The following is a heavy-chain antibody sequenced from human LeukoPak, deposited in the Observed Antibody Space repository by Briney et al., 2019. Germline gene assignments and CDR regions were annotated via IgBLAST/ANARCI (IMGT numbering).Heavy chain of an antibody. Sequence: SETLSLTCAVYGGSFSGYYWSWIRQPPGKGLEWIGEINHSGSTNYNPSLKSRVTISVDTSKNQFSLKLSSVTGADTAVYYCARGGVTMMQLDYWGQGTLVTVSS. V-gene: IGHV4-34*01. J-gene: IGHJ4*02. CDR3: ARGGVTMMQLDY. CDR1: GGSFSGYY. CDR2: INHSGST. D-gene: IGHD3-22*01.